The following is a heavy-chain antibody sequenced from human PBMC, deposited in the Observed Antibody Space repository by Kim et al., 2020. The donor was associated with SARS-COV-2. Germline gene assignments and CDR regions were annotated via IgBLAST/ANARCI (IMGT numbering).Heavy chain of an antibody. CDR3: ARVGCSSTSCHRGWFDP. V-gene: IGHV3-30-3*01. CDR1: GFTFSSYA. D-gene: IGHD2-2*01. J-gene: IGHJ5*02. Sequence: GGSLRLSCAASGFTFSSYAMHWVRQAPGKGLEWVAVISYDGSNKYYADSVKGRFTISRDNSKNTLYLQMNSLRAEDTAVYYCARVGCSSTSCHRGWFDPWGQGTLVTVSS. CDR2: ISYDGSNK.